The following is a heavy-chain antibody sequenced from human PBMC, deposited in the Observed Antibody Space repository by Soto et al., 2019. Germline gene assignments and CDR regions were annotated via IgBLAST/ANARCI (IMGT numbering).Heavy chain of an antibody. Sequence: PSETLSLTCTVSGGSISGYYWSWIRQPPGKGLEWIGYVYYSGSTNYKPSLKSRVTMSVDTSRNQFSLRLSSVTAADTAVYYCARGAPGMGVDDWGQGTPVTVSS. CDR3: ARGAPGMGVDD. V-gene: IGHV4-59*01. CDR1: GGSISGYY. D-gene: IGHD2-8*01. CDR2: VYYSGST. J-gene: IGHJ4*02.